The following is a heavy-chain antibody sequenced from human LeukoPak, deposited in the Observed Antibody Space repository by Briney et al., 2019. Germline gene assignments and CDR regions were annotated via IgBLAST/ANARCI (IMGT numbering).Heavy chain of an antibody. J-gene: IGHJ4*02. CDR3: ARGHGSLDY. V-gene: IGHV3-48*04. CDR2: ISTSSTII. D-gene: IGHD3-10*01. Sequence: HPGGSLRLSCAASGFTFSSYSMNWVRQAPGKGLEWVSYISTSSTIIYYGDSVKGRFTISRDNAKNALYLQMNSLRSEDTAVYYCARGHGSLDYWGQGNLVTVSS. CDR1: GFTFSSYS.